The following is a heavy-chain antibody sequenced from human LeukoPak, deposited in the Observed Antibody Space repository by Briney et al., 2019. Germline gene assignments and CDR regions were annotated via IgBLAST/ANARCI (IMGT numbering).Heavy chain of an antibody. CDR2: INSDGSST. D-gene: IGHD3-16*01. CDR1: GFTFSTYW. CDR3: ARDIGGEVRLYYGMDV. J-gene: IGHJ6*02. Sequence: GGSLRLSCAASGFTFSTYWMHWVRQAPGKGLVWVSRINSDGSSTSYADSVKGRFTISRDNSKNTLYLQLNSLRAEDTAVYYCARDIGGEVRLYYGMDVWGQGTTVTVSS. V-gene: IGHV3-74*01.